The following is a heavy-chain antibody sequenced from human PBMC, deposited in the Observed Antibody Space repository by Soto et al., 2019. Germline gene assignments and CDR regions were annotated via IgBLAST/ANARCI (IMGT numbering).Heavy chain of an antibody. CDR3: ARDVLITMVRGGLYYYGMDV. Sequence: PSETLSLTGTVSGGSISSGDYYWSRIRQPPGKGLEWIGYIYYSGSTYYNPSLKSRVTISVDTSKNQFSLKLSSVTAADTAVYYCARDVLITMVRGGLYYYGMDVWGQGTTVTVSS. J-gene: IGHJ6*02. CDR2: IYYSGST. CDR1: GGSISSGDYY. D-gene: IGHD3-10*01. V-gene: IGHV4-30-4*01.